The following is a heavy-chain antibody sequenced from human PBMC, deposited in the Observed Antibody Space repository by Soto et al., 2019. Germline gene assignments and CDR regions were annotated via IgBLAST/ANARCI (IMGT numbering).Heavy chain of an antibody. V-gene: IGHV4-39*01. CDR1: CGSISSGGYY. CDR2: IYYSGST. CDR3: ARHAPYGPIDY. J-gene: IGHJ4*02. Sequence: ASETLSLTCTFSCGSISSGGYYLSWIRQHPGKGLEWIGYIYYSGSTYYNPSLKNRVTRSVDTSKNQFSLKLSSVTVADTAVYYCARHAPYGPIDYWGQGTLVTVSS. D-gene: IGHD3-10*01.